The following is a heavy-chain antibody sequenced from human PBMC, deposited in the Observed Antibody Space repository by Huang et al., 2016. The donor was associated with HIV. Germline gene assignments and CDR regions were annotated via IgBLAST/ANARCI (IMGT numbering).Heavy chain of an antibody. Sequence: QVQLVQSGAEVKKPGSSVKVPCKASGGSFRNFAIGWVRQAPGQGLEWMGGIIPTLGTANYAQKFQGRVTIIADESTSTAYMELSSLRSEDTAVYYCATVDYYDTSGPQRGYFDNWGQGTLVTVSS. CDR1: GGSFRNFA. D-gene: IGHD3-22*01. CDR2: IIPTLGTA. J-gene: IGHJ4*02. V-gene: IGHV1-69*01. CDR3: ATVDYYDTSGPQRGYFDN.